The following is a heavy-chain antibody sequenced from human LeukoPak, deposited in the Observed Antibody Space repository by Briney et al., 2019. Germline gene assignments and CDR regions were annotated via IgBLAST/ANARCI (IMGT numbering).Heavy chain of an antibody. CDR3: AKQSIAVAVPGGFDY. CDR2: ISRSGCST. Sequence: GGSLRLSCAASGFTFSSYAMSWVRQAPGKGLEWVSAISRSGCSTYYADSVKGRFTISRDNSKNTLYLQMNSLRAEDTAVYYCAKQSIAVAVPGGFDYWGQGTMVTVS. V-gene: IGHV3-23*01. J-gene: IGHJ4*03. D-gene: IGHD6-19*01. CDR1: GFTFSSYA.